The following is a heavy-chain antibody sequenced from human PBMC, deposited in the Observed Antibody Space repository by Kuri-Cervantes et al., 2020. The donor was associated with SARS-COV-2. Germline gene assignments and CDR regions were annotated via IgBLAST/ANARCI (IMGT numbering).Heavy chain of an antibody. V-gene: IGHV1-2*02. CDR2: INPYNGDT. CDR1: AYTFTAYY. CDR3: ARDTQQYYDFWSGYYNWFDP. Sequence: ASVKVSCKASAYTFTAYYIHWVRQAPGQGLEWMGWINPYNGDTNYAQKFQGRVTMTRDTSISTAYMELSRLRSDDTAVYYCARDTQQYYDFWSGYYNWFDPWGQGTLVTVSS. J-gene: IGHJ5*02. D-gene: IGHD3-3*01.